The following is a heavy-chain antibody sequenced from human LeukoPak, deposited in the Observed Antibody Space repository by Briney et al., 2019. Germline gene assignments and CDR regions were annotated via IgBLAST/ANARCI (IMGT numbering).Heavy chain of an antibody. V-gene: IGHV4-59*01. CDR2: IYYSGST. CDR1: GGSISSYY. J-gene: IGHJ4*02. D-gene: IGHD3-22*01. CDR3: ARDTYYYDSSGYRPFDY. Sequence: SETLSLTCTVSGGSISSYYWSWIRQPPGKGLKWIGYIYYSGSTNYNPSLKSRVTISVDTSKNQFSLKLSSVTAADTAVYYCARDTYYYDSSGYRPFDYWGQGTLVTVSS.